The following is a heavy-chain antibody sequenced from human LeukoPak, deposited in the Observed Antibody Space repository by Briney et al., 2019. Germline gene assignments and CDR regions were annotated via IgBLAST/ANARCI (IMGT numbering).Heavy chain of an antibody. Sequence: GGSLRLSCAASGFTFSSYSMKWVRQAPGKGLEWVSYISDSSAMYYADSVRGRFTISRENDKNSLFLQMNSLRAEDTAVYYCARDGGYSGFDADCWGQGTLVTVSS. V-gene: IGHV3-48*01. D-gene: IGHD5-12*01. CDR2: ISDSSAM. CDR1: GFTFSSYS. J-gene: IGHJ4*02. CDR3: ARDGGYSGFDADC.